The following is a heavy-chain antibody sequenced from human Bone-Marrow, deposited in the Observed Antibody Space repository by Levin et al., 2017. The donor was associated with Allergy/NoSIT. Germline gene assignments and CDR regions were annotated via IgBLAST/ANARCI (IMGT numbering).Heavy chain of an antibody. D-gene: IGHD2-2*01. V-gene: IGHV3-23*01. CDR1: GFTFNIYA. J-gene: IGHJ6*02. Sequence: PGGSLRLSCVTSGFTFNIYAMTWVRQAPGKGLEWLSGISNGAYSTYYADSVKGRFTISRDNSKSTLYLQMDSLRAEDTAMYYCAKPLFPASTPGWYGVDVWGQGTAVAVSS. CDR2: ISNGAYST. CDR3: AKPLFPASTPGWYGVDV.